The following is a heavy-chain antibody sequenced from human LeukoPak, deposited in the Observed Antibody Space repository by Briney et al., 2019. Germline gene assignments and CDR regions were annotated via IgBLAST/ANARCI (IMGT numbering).Heavy chain of an antibody. CDR1: GGSISIYY. D-gene: IGHD3-10*01. J-gene: IGHJ6*03. Sequence: SETLSLTCTVSGGSISIYYWNWIRQPAGKGLEWIERIFTSGITNYNPSLKSRVTMSVDTSKNQFSLNLSSVIAADTAIYYCARETSGTYYNPLGYMDVWGKRTTVTVSS. V-gene: IGHV4-4*07. CDR3: ARETSGTYYNPLGYMDV. CDR2: IFTSGIT.